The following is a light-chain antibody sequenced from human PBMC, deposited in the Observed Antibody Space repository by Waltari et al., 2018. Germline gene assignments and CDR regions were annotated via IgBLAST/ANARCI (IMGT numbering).Light chain of an antibody. CDR2: AVT. V-gene: IGLV2-14*03. J-gene: IGLJ1*01. Sequence: QSALTHHASVSGSPGQSIPLSCTGTSSDVGGYNYVSWYQQPPGKAPKLMIYAVTNRPSGVSNRFSGSKSGNTASLTISGLQAEDEADYYCSSYTSSNTLGFGTGTKVTVL. CDR3: SSYTSSNTLG. CDR1: SSDVGGYNY.